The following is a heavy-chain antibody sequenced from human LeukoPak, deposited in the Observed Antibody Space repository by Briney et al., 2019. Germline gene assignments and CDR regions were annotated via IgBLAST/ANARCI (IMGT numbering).Heavy chain of an antibody. CDR3: ARDIEAAGLFLDY. CDR1: GFTFSSYW. D-gene: IGHD6-13*01. CDR2: MKYDGSEQ. V-gene: IGHV3-7*01. J-gene: IGHJ4*02. Sequence: GGSLRLSCAASGFTFSSYWMSWVRQAPGKGLECVANMKYDGSEQYYVDSVKGRFTISRDNAKNSLYLQMNSLRAEDTAVYYCARDIEAAGLFLDYWGQGTLVTVSS.